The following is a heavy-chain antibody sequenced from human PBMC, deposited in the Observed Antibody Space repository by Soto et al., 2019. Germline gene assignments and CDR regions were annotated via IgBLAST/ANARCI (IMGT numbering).Heavy chain of an antibody. D-gene: IGHD3-3*01. J-gene: IGHJ4*01. V-gene: IGHV4-39*01. Sequence: QLQLQESGPGLVRPSETLSLTCTVSGGSISNSSYYWGWIRQPPGEGLEWIGSIYYGGSTYYNPSLKSRVTIPVDTSKNRFSLRLSSVTAADTAVYYCAKHRMTIFGLVTHFFDYWGQGTLVTVSS. CDR2: IYYGGST. CDR3: AKHRMTIFGLVTHFFDY. CDR1: GGSISNSSYY.